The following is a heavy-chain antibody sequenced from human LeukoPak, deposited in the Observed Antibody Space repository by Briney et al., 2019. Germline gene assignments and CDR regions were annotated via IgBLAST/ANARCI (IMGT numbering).Heavy chain of an antibody. J-gene: IGHJ5*02. D-gene: IGHD6-19*01. CDR1: GFTITNYW. Sequence: GGSLRLSCAVSGFTITNYWMTWVRQAPGKGLEWVANIKGDGSEKYYVDSVKGRFTISRDNDKNYLYLQMNSLRDEDTAVYYCVRQAGVSWGQGTLVTVSS. CDR2: IKGDGSEK. V-gene: IGHV3-7*01. CDR3: VRQAGVS.